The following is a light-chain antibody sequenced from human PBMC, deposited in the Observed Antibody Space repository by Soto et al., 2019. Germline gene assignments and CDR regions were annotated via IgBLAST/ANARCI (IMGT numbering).Light chain of an antibody. CDR2: RAS. Sequence: EIVLTHSPGTLSLSPGERATLSCRASQTISSSFLAWYQQKPGQAPRLLIYRASRRATGIPERFSGSGSWTDFTLTISSLEPEDFAVYYCHQFGSTPLVTFGPGTKVEIK. CDR3: HQFGSTPLVT. CDR1: QTISSSF. J-gene: IGKJ3*01. V-gene: IGKV3-20*01.